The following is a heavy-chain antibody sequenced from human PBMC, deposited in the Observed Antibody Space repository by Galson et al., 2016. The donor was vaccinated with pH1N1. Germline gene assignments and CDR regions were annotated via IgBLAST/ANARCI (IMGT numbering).Heavy chain of an antibody. D-gene: IGHD1-26*01. J-gene: IGHJ3*01. CDR2: IKQDGSAK. CDR1: GFIFSDYW. CDR3: VRKVGDF. Sequence: SLRLSCAASGFIFSDYWMSWVCQAPGKGLEWVANIKQDGSAKYFVDSVKGRFTISRDNAKNSLFLQMNSLRAEDTAIYYCVRKVGDFWGQGTMVTVSS. V-gene: IGHV3-7*01.